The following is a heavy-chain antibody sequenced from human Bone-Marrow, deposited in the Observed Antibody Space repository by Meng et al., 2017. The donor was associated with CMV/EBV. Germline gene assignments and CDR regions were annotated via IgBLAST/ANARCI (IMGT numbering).Heavy chain of an antibody. V-gene: IGHV4-34*01. D-gene: IGHD4-17*01. CDR2: ISHSGYI. CDR3: ARGDYVEHYYGMNV. CDR1: GGSIDGYY. Sequence: SETLSLTCAVSGGSIDGYYWTWIRQTPGKGLEWIGEISHSGYITYSPSLTSRVTISLDASKNHFSLQLNSLSAADTAVYFCARGDYVEHYYGMNVWGQGTTVTVYS. J-gene: IGHJ6*02.